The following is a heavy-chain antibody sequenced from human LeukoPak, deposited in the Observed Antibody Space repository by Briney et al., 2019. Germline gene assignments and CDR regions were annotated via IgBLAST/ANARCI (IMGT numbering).Heavy chain of an antibody. D-gene: IGHD2-15*01. J-gene: IGHJ6*03. CDR1: GGSISSGGYY. Sequence: PSQTLSLTCTVSGGSISSGGYYWSWIRQHPGKGLEWIGYIYYSGSTNYNPSLKSRVTISVDTSKNQFSLKLSSVTAADTAVYYCARGKATPNYYYYYMDVWGKGTTVTVSS. V-gene: IGHV4-61*08. CDR2: IYYSGST. CDR3: ARGKATPNYYYYYMDV.